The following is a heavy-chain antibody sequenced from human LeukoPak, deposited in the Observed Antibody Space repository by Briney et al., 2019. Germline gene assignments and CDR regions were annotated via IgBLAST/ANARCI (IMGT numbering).Heavy chain of an antibody. J-gene: IGHJ4*02. CDR1: GFTFSNYA. Sequence: GGSLRLSCAASGFTFSNYAMTWVRQATGKGLEWLSVISGSGVNTFSADSVKGRFTISRDNSKNTLYLQMNSLRAEDTAVYYCAKLDTLIVVVTDTFDYWGQGTLVTVSS. CDR2: ISGSGVNT. D-gene: IGHD3-22*01. V-gene: IGHV3-23*01. CDR3: AKLDTLIVVVTDTFDY.